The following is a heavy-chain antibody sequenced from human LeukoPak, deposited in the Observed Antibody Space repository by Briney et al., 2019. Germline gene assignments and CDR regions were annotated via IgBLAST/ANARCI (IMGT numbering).Heavy chain of an antibody. J-gene: IGHJ4*02. CDR3: AREGSSSSPMDY. D-gene: IGHD6-6*01. Sequence: GESLKISCKGSGYSFTSYWIGWVRQMPGKGMEWMGLIYPGDSDTRYSLSFQGQVTISADKSISTAYLQWGSLKASDTAMYYCAREGSSSSPMDYWGQGTLVTVSS. CDR1: GYSFTSYW. V-gene: IGHV5-51*01. CDR2: IYPGDSDT.